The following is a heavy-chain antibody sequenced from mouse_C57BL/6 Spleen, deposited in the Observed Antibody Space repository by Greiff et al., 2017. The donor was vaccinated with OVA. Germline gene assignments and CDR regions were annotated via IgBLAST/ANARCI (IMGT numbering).Heavy chain of an antibody. CDR2: IYWDDDT. D-gene: IGHD3-2*02. CDR3: ARSGAAQATTWFAY. V-gene: IGHV8-12*01. CDR1: GFSLSTPGMG. Sequence: QVTLKVSGPGILQSSQTLSLTCSFSGFSLSTPGMGVSWIRQPSGQGLEWLAHIYWDDDTRYNPSLKSRPTISKDTSRNQVFLTITSVDTADTATYYCARSGAAQATTWFAYWGQGTLVTVSA. J-gene: IGHJ3*01.